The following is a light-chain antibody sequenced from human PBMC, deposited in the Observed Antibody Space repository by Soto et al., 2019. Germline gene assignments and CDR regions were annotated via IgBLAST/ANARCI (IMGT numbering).Light chain of an antibody. Sequence: DIQMTHSPSSLSASVGDRVTITCRASQSIGTSLNWYQQKPGKAPNLLIYAASSLQSGVPSRFSDSESGTDFTLTITSLQREDFASYYCQQSYTMPITFGQGTRLVIK. J-gene: IGKJ5*01. CDR3: QQSYTMPIT. CDR1: QSIGTS. V-gene: IGKV1-39*01. CDR2: AAS.